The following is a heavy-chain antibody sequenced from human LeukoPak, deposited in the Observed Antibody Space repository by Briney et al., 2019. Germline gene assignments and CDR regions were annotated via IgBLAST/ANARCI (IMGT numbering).Heavy chain of an antibody. D-gene: IGHD1-26*01. Sequence: PGGSLRLSCAASGFTFSGYGMHWVRQAPGKGLEWMTFISYDGSNKYYADSVKGRFTISRDNSKNSLYLQMDSLRTEDTAVYYCAKNRLRGSYYFDDWGRGTLVTVPS. J-gene: IGHJ4*02. V-gene: IGHV3-30*18. CDR1: GFTFSGYG. CDR2: ISYDGSNK. CDR3: AKNRLRGSYYFDD.